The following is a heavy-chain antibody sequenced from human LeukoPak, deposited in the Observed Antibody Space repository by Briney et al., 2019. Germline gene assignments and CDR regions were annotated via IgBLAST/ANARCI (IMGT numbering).Heavy chain of an antibody. Sequence: ASVKVSCKASGYTFTGYYMHWVRQAPGQGLEWMGWINPNSGGTNYAQKFQGRVTMTRDTSISTAYMELSRLRSEDTAVYYCARSYSGSPLDAFDIWGQGTMVTVSS. CDR3: ARSYSGSPLDAFDI. CDR1: GYTFTGYY. D-gene: IGHD1-26*01. CDR2: INPNSGGT. J-gene: IGHJ3*02. V-gene: IGHV1-2*02.